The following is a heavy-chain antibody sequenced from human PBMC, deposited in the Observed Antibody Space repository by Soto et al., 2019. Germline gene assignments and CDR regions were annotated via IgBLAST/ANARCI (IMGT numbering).Heavy chain of an antibody. CDR1: GGTFSSYT. D-gene: IGHD5-12*01. J-gene: IGHJ6*02. V-gene: IGHV1-69*08. Sequence: QVQLVQSGAEVKKPGSSVKVSCKASGGTFSSYTSSWVRQAPGQGLEWMGRIIPILGIANYAQKFQGRVTITADKSTSTAYMELSSLRSEDTAVYYCAREEMATISWGMDVWGQGTTVTVSS. CDR3: AREEMATISWGMDV. CDR2: IIPILGIA.